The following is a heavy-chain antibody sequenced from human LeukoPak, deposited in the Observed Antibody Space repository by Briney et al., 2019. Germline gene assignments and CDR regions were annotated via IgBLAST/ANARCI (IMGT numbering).Heavy chain of an antibody. V-gene: IGHV3-30*02. J-gene: IGHJ4*02. CDR3: GKTICTLIVVVPAAVDFDY. CDR1: GFTFSSYG. D-gene: IGHD2-2*01. CDR2: IRYDGSNK. Sequence: GGSLRLSCAASGFTFSSYGMHWVRQAPGKGLEWVAFIRYDGSNKYYADSVKGRFTISRDNSKNTLYLQMNSLRAEDTAVYYCGKTICTLIVVVPAAVDFDYWGEGALVSVSS.